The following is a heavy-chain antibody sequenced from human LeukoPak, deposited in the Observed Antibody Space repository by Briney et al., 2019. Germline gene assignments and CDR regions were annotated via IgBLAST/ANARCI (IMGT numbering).Heavy chain of an antibody. V-gene: IGHV3-30*18. Sequence: GGSLRLSCAASGFTFTAFGIHWVRQAPGKGLEWVAAISPDGHTEYYIDSVKGRFTISGDNSKNMIYLQMNSLRREDSAVYFCAKINNDDDYWGQGTLVTVSS. CDR1: GFTFTAFG. CDR2: ISPDGHTE. CDR3: AKINNDDDY. D-gene: IGHD1/OR15-1a*01. J-gene: IGHJ4*02.